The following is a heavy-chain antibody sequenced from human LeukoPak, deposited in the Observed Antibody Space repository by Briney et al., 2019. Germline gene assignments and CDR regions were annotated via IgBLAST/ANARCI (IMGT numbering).Heavy chain of an antibody. CDR2: INPNSGGT. J-gene: IGHJ4*02. Sequence: ASVKVSCKASGYTFSNYYMHWVRQAPGQGLEWVGWINPNSGGTNFAQNFQGRVTMTRDTSISTAYMELSGLRSDDTAVYYCARQNGYNPDYWGSGTLVTVAS. D-gene: IGHD5-24*01. V-gene: IGHV1-2*02. CDR3: ARQNGYNPDY. CDR1: GYTFSNYY.